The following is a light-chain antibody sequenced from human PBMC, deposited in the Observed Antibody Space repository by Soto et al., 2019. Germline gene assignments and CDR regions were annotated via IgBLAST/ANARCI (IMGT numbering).Light chain of an antibody. J-gene: IGKJ1*01. CDR1: QSVSSR. V-gene: IGKV3-15*01. CDR2: GAT. CDR3: QQYNNWPRT. Sequence: EIVMTQSPATLSVSPGERVTLSCRASQSVSSRLAWYQQKPGQSPRLLIHGATTRATGIPARFSGSGSGTEFTLTISSLQSEDFAVYYCQQYNNWPRTFGQGTKVDIK.